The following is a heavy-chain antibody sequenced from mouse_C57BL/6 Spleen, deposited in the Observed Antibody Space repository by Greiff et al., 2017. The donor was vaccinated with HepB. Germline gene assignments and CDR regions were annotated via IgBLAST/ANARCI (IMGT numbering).Heavy chain of an antibody. J-gene: IGHJ2*01. Sequence: QVQLQQPGAELVMPGASVKLSCQASGYTFTSYWMHWVKQRPGQGLEWIGEIDPSDSYTNYNQKFKGKSTLTVDKSSSTAYMQLSSLTSEDSAVYYCATGITTVYYFDYWGQGTTLTVSS. CDR3: ATGITTVYYFDY. D-gene: IGHD1-1*01. CDR1: GYTFTSYW. V-gene: IGHV1-69*01. CDR2: IDPSDSYT.